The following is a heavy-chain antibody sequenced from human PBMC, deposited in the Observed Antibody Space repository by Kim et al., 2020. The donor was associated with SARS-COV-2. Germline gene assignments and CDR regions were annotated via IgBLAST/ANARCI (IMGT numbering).Heavy chain of an antibody. J-gene: IGHJ5*01. CDR3: ARGANWYRF. Sequence: SGNTGYAQKFQGRFTMTRNTSINTAYRELSSLKSDDTAVYYCARGANWYRFWGQGTPVTVSS. CDR2: SGNT. V-gene: IGHV1-8*01.